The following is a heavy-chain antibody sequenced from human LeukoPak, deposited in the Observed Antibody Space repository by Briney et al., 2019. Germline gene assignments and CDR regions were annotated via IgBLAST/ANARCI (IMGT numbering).Heavy chain of an antibody. D-gene: IGHD6-13*01. CDR2: ISAYNGNT. Sequence: GASVKVSCKASGYTFTSYGISWVRQAPGQGLEWMGWISAYNGNTNYAQKLQGRVTMTTDTSTSTAYMELRSLRSDDTAVYYCARDIPSIAAASMNDYWGQGTLVTVSS. V-gene: IGHV1-18*01. J-gene: IGHJ4*02. CDR1: GYTFTSYG. CDR3: ARDIPSIAAASMNDY.